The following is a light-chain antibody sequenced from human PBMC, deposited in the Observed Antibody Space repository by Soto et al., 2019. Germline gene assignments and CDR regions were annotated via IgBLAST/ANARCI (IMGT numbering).Light chain of an antibody. CDR1: QGISRY. V-gene: IGKV1-9*01. Sequence: IQLTQSPSFLSASVGDRVRITCRASQGISRYIAWYQQKPGKAPKLLIYAASTLQSGVPSRFSGSGSGTDFTLTISSLQPEDFATYYCQQLTSYPRTFGPGTKVDIK. CDR2: AAS. CDR3: QQLTSYPRT. J-gene: IGKJ3*01.